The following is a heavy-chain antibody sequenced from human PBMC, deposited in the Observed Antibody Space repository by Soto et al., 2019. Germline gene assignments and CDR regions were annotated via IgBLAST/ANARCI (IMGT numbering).Heavy chain of an antibody. CDR3: ARDRQYYYDSGSYGMDV. V-gene: IGHV4-4*07. CDR1: GVSVSSFY. Sequence: SSETLSLTCNVSGVSVSSFYWSWIRQPAGKGLEWIGRIYGTGRSGSSNYNPSLKGRVTMSVDTSKNQISLKLTSVTAADTAVYFCARDRQYYYDSGSYGMDVWGQGTTVTVSS. J-gene: IGHJ6*02. D-gene: IGHD3-10*01. CDR2: IYGTGRSGSS.